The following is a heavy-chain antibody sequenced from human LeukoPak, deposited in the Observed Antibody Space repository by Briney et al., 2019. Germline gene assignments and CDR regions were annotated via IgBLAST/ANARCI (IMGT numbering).Heavy chain of an antibody. Sequence: GRSLRLSCAASGFSFGSYAMHWVRQAPGKGLERVAVISNDGNIQYYVDSVKGRFTISRDNSKITLYLQMNNLRAEDTAVYYCAKDPRDHSYGWSWRYFDYWSQGTLVTVSS. CDR2: ISNDGNIQ. D-gene: IGHD5-18*01. CDR1: GFSFGSYA. V-gene: IGHV3-30*04. J-gene: IGHJ4*02. CDR3: AKDPRDHSYGWSWRYFDY.